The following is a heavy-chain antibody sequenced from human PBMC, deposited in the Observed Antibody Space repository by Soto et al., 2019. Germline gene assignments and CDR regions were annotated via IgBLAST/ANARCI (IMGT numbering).Heavy chain of an antibody. V-gene: IGHV3-30-3*01. CDR3: TRGGYCSSSNCYSYGLDV. CDR2: ISYDGNDK. D-gene: IGHD2-2*03. Sequence: GGSLRLSCAASGFTFSAYPMHWVRQAPGKGLEWVAVISYDGNDKYYADSVKGRFSISRDNSKNTLYLQMNSLRAEDTAVYYCTRGGYCSSSNCYSYGLDVWGQGTTVTVSS. CDR1: GFTFSAYP. J-gene: IGHJ6*02.